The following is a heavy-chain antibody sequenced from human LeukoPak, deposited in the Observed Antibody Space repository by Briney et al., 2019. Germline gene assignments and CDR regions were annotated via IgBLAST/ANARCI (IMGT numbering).Heavy chain of an antibody. D-gene: IGHD2/OR15-2a*01. CDR3: ARDRFSSFDY. CDR2: LFHTRGA. V-gene: IGHV4-39*07. Sequence: SETLSLTCSVSGGSLYTSSYYWGWIRQPPGKGLEWIGNLFHTRGAWYKSSLKSRVTTSVDTSKNEFSLRLSSVTAADTAVYYCARDRFSSFDYWGQGTLVTVSS. J-gene: IGHJ4*02. CDR1: GGSLYTSSYY.